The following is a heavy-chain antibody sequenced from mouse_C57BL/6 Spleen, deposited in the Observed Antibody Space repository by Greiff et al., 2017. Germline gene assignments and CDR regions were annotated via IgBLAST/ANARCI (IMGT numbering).Heavy chain of an antibody. D-gene: IGHD3-2*02. CDR1: GFNIKDYY. CDR3: TTELSLYAMDY. J-gene: IGHJ4*01. V-gene: IGHV14-1*01. CDR2: IDPEDGDT. Sequence: DVKLQESGAELVRPGASVKLSCTASGFNIKDYYMHWVKQRPEQGLEWIGRIDPEDGDTEYAPKFQGKATMTADTSSNTAYLQLSSLTSEDTAVYYCTTELSLYAMDYWGQGTSVTVSS.